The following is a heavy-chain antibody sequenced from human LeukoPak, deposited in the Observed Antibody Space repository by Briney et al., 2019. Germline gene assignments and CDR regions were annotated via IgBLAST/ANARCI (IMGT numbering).Heavy chain of an antibody. D-gene: IGHD6-19*01. CDR1: GGSFSGDY. J-gene: IGHJ4*02. CDR2: INHSGST. CDR3: ARRPRYSSGWYYFDS. V-gene: IGHV4-34*01. Sequence: SETLSLTCAVYGGSFSGDYWNWIGQPPGKGLEGIGEINHSGSTNSNPSLKSRVTISVDRSKNQFSLKLSSVTAADTAVYYCARRPRYSSGWYYFDSWGQGTLVTVSS.